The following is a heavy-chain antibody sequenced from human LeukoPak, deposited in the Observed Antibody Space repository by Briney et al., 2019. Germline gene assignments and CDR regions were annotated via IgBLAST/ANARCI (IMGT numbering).Heavy chain of an antibody. V-gene: IGHV3-9*01. Sequence: PGGSLRLSCAASGFTFDDYAMHWVRQAPGKGLEWVSGISWNSGSIDYADSVKGRFTISRDNAKNSLYLQMNSLRAEDTALYYCAKERGYSYGYDKYAFDIWGQGTMVTVSS. D-gene: IGHD5-18*01. CDR2: ISWNSGSI. J-gene: IGHJ3*02. CDR1: GFTFDDYA. CDR3: AKERGYSYGYDKYAFDI.